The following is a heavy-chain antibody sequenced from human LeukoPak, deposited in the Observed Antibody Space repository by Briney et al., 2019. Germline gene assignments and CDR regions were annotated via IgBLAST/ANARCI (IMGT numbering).Heavy chain of an antibody. J-gene: IGHJ3*02. Sequence: PSGTLSLTCAVSGGSISSSNWWSWVRQPPGKGLEWIGEIYHSGSTNYNPSLKSRVTISVDKSKNQFSLKLSSVTAADTAVYYCARDEGNYDSSGYYPSRAFDIWGQGTMVTVSS. V-gene: IGHV4-4*02. CDR2: IYHSGST. CDR1: GGSISSSNW. D-gene: IGHD3-22*01. CDR3: ARDEGNYDSSGYYPSRAFDI.